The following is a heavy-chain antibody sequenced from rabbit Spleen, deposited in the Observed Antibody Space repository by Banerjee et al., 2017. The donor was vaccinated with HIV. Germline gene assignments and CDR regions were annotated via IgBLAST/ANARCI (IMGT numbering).Heavy chain of an antibody. CDR3: ARDGAGGSYFAL. CDR2: IDAGSSGFT. J-gene: IGHJ6*01. Sequence: QQQLEESGGGLVKPGGTLTLTCKASGVSFSISSYMCWVRQAPGKGLEWIACIDAGSSGFTYFATWAKGRFTCSKTSSTTVTLQMTRLTAADTATYFCARDGAGGSYFALWGQGTLVTVS. CDR1: GVSFSISSY. V-gene: IGHV1S45*01. D-gene: IGHD8-1*01.